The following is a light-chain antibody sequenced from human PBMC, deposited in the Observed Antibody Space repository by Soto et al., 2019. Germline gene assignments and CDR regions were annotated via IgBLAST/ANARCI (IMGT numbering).Light chain of an antibody. CDR2: EVS. CDR3: SSYTSSNTLV. V-gene: IGLV2-14*01. Sequence: QSVLTQPASVSGSPGQSITISCTGTSSNVGGYHYVSWYQQHPGKAPKLMIYEVSNRPSGVSNRFSGSKSGNTASLTISGLQPEDETDHYCSSYTSSNTLVFGTGTKVTV. J-gene: IGLJ1*01. CDR1: SSNVGGYHY.